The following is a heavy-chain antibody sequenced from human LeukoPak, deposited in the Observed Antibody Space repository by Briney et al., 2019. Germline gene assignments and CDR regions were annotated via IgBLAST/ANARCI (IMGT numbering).Heavy chain of an antibody. D-gene: IGHD2-21*02. Sequence: PGGSLRLSCAASGFTFSSSAMSWVRQVPGKGLEWVSGISASGGSTYYADSVKGRFTISRDNSKNTLYLQMNSLRAEDTAVYYCASSDPMVVTAIQFDYWGQGTLVTVSS. CDR2: ISASGGST. CDR3: ASSDPMVVTAIQFDY. J-gene: IGHJ4*02. CDR1: GFTFSSSA. V-gene: IGHV3-23*01.